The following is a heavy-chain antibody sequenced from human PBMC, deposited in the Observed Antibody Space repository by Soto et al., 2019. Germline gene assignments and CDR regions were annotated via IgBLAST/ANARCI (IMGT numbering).Heavy chain of an antibody. Sequence: GGSLRLSCAASGFTFSGYWMSWVRQAPGKGLEWVANIKQDGSEKYYVDSVKGRFTISRDNSKNTLYLQMNSLRAEDTAVYYCAKRSSSSTFDYWGQGTLVTVSS. CDR2: IKQDGSEK. CDR3: AKRSSSSTFDY. D-gene: IGHD6-6*01. CDR1: GFTFSGYW. J-gene: IGHJ4*02. V-gene: IGHV3-7*03.